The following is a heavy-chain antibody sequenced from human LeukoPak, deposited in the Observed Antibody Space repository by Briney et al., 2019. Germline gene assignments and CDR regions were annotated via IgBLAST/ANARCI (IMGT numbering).Heavy chain of an antibody. V-gene: IGHV3-33*01. J-gene: IGHJ4*02. Sequence: GRSLRLSCAASGFTFSSYGMHWVRHSPGKGLECVAVIWYDGSNKYYADSVKGRFTISRDNSKNTLYLQMNSLRAEDTAVYYCARAPTVVAAFDYWGQGTLVTVSS. CDR3: ARAPTVVAAFDY. CDR2: IWYDGSNK. D-gene: IGHD2-15*01. CDR1: GFTFSSYG.